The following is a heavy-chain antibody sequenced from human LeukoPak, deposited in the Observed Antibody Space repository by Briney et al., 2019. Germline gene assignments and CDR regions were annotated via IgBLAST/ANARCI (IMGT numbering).Heavy chain of an antibody. CDR1: GYTFTTYY. CDR2: INPSGGST. D-gene: IGHD6-19*01. V-gene: IGHV1-46*01. CDR3: ASPGYSSGYPLDY. Sequence: ASVKVSCKASGYTFTTYYMHWVRQAPGQGLEWMGIINPSGGSTTYAQNFQGRVTMTRDTSTSTVYMELSSLRSEDTAVYYCASPGYSSGYPLDYWGQGTLVTVSS. J-gene: IGHJ4*02.